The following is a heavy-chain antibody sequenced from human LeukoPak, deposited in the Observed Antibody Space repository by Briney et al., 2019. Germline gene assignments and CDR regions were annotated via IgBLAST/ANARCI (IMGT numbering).Heavy chain of an antibody. Sequence: ASETLSLTCTVSSYSISSGYYWGWIRQSPGKGLEWIGGIDQSGTTYYHPSLKSRVTISVDTSKNQFSLQLTSVTAADTAVYFCGRDRPTGYYDYWGQGILVTVSS. V-gene: IGHV4-38-2*02. CDR1: SYSISSGYY. D-gene: IGHD3-9*01. CDR2: IDQSGTT. CDR3: GRDRPTGYYDY. J-gene: IGHJ4*02.